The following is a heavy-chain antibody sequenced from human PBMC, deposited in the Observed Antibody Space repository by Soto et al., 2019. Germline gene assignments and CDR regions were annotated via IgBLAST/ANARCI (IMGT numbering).Heavy chain of an antibody. V-gene: IGHV2-5*02. J-gene: IGHJ4*02. CDR3: AHRNYAGKSDFDY. D-gene: IGHD6-13*01. CDR2: IYWDDDK. Sequence: QITLRESGPTLVKPTQTLTVTCTFSGFSVSTRGVGVGWIRQPPGKALEWLAIIYWDDDKRYRPSLKSRLTITKDTTKNQVVLSMTNVDPVDTATYYCAHRNYAGKSDFDYWGQGIRVTVSS. CDR1: GFSVSTRGVG.